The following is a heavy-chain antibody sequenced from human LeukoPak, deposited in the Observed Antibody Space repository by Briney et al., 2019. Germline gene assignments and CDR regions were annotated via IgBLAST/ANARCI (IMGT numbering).Heavy chain of an antibody. D-gene: IGHD6-13*01. CDR3: ARGSSSSWPYLAAYDY. Sequence: ASVKVSCKASGYTFTSYYMHWVRQAPGQGLEWMGIINPSGGSTSYAQKFQGWVTMTRDTSISTAYMELSRLRSDDTAVYYCARGSSSSWPYLAAYDYWGQGTLVTVSS. CDR1: GYTFTSYY. J-gene: IGHJ4*02. CDR2: INPSGGST. V-gene: IGHV1-46*01.